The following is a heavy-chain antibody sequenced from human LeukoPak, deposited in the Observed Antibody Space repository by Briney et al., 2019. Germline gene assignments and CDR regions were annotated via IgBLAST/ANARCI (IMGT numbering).Heavy chain of an antibody. D-gene: IGHD3-22*01. CDR3: AKDLYDSSGSRYDY. Sequence: PGGSLRLSCAASGFTFSSYGMSWVRQAPGKGLEWVSAISGSGSSTYYPDSVKGRFTISRDNSKNTLFLQMNSLRAEDTAVYYCAKDLYDSSGSRYDYWGQGTLVTVSS. J-gene: IGHJ4*02. V-gene: IGHV3-23*01. CDR1: GFTFSSYG. CDR2: ISGSGSST.